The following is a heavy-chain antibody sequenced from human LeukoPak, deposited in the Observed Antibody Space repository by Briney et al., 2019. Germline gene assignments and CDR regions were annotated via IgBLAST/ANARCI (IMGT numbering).Heavy chain of an antibody. D-gene: IGHD3-22*01. CDR1: GFTVSSNY. J-gene: IGHJ6*03. Sequence: PGGSLRLSCAASGFTVSSNYMSWVRQAPGKGLEWVSVIYSGGSTYYADSVKGRFTISRDNSKNTLYLQMNSLRAEDTAVYYCAGVNSSGYYPYYYYYYMDVWGKGTTVTVSS. CDR3: AGVNSSGYYPYYYYYYMDV. V-gene: IGHV3-53*01. CDR2: IYSGGST.